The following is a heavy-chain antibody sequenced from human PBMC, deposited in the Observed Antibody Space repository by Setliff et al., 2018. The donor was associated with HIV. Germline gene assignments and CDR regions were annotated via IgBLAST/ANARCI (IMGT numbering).Heavy chain of an antibody. CDR1: GGSINYYY. CDR3: ARGRKAVGDWFDP. CDR2: IHSNGNT. V-gene: IGHV4-4*07. D-gene: IGHD1-26*01. Sequence: SETLSLTCTVSGGSINYYYWNWIRQPAGKGLGWLGRIHSNGNTNFNPSLKSRINMSVDMSKNQVSMKLTSVTAADTALYYCARGRKAVGDWFDPWGQGIQVTVSS. J-gene: IGHJ5*02.